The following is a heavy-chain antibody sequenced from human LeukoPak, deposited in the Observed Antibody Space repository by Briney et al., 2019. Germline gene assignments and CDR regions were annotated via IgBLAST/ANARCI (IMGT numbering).Heavy chain of an antibody. CDR2: ISGSGGST. CDR3: AKDSSSWTTIYYFDY. Sequence: GGSLRLSCAASGFTFSSYAMSWVRQALGKGLEWVSAISGSGGSTYYADSVKGRFTISRDNSKNTLYLQMNSLRAEDTAVYYCAKDSSSWTTIYYFDYWGQGTLVTVSS. D-gene: IGHD6-13*01. CDR1: GFTFSSYA. V-gene: IGHV3-23*01. J-gene: IGHJ4*02.